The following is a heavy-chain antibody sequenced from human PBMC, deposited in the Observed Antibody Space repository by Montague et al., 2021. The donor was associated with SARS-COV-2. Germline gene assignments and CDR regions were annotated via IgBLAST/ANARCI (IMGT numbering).Heavy chain of an antibody. D-gene: IGHD3-9*01. Sequence: PALMKPTQTLTLTCTFSGFSLSTSGMCVSWIRQPPGKALEWLALIDWDDDKYYSTSLKTRLTISKDTSKNQVVLTMTNMDPVDTATYYCARIRDYDILTGSYSGFDYWGQETLVTVSS. CDR2: IDWDDDK. V-gene: IGHV2-70*01. CDR3: ARIRDYDILTGSYSGFDY. CDR1: GFSLSTSGMC. J-gene: IGHJ4*02.